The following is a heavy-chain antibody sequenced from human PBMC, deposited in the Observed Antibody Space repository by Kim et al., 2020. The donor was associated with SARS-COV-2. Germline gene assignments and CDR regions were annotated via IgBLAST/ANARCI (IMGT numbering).Heavy chain of an antibody. J-gene: IGHJ6*02. Sequence: GGSLRLSCAASGFTFSSYAMSWVRQAPGKGLEWVSAISGSGGSTYYADSVKGRFTISRDNSKNTLYLQMNSLRAEDTAVYYCAKRGFGESYRLVYYYYGMDVWGQGTTVTVSS. CDR1: GFTFSSYA. CDR2: ISGSGGST. CDR3: AKRGFGESYRLVYYYYGMDV. D-gene: IGHD3-10*01. V-gene: IGHV3-23*01.